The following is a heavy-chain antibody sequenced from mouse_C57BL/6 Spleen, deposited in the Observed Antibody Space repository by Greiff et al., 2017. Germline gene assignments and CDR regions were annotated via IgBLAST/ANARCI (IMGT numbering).Heavy chain of an antibody. D-gene: IGHD1-1*01. CDR3: TSPSYYGSSSWYFDV. CDR1: GYTFTDYE. Sequence: QVQLQQSGAELVRPGASVTLSCKASGYTFTDYEMHWVKQTPVHGLEWIGAIDPETGGNAYNQKFKGKAILTADKSSSTAYMELRSLTSEDSAVYYCTSPSYYGSSSWYFDVWGTGTTVTVSS. CDR2: IDPETGGN. J-gene: IGHJ1*03. V-gene: IGHV1-15*01.